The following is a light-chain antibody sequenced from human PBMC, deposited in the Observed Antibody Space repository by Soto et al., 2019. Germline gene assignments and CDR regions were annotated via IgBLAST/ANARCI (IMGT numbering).Light chain of an antibody. J-gene: IGKJ2*01. CDR1: QGINKF. CDR3: QQLTNFRFT. CDR2: GAS. Sequence: IQLTQSPSSLSASVGDRVTITCRASQGINKFLAGYQQRPGKAPQLLVYGASTLQSGVPSRFSGSGSGTDFTLTISSLQPEDFATYYCQQLTNFRFTFGQGTKLDIK. V-gene: IGKV1-9*01.